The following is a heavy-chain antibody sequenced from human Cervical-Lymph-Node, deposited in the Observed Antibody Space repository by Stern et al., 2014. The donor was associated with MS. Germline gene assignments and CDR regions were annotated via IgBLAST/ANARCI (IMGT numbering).Heavy chain of an antibody. Sequence: EVQLVESGGDLVQPGRSLRLSCAASGFRFDDYAMYWVLQAPGKGLEWVSGISWSSGKIDYADSVKGRFTISRDNVKNSLFLQMNSLRSEDTASYYCARAIGFCSGGNCEPYYYYGIDVWGQGTRVTVSS. CDR3: ARAIGFCSGGNCEPYYYYGIDV. D-gene: IGHD2-15*01. J-gene: IGHJ6*02. CDR2: ISWSSGKI. CDR1: GFRFDDYA. V-gene: IGHV3-9*01.